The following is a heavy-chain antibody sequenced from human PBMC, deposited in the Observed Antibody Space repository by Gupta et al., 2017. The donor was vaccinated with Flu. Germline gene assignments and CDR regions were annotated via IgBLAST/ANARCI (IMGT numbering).Heavy chain of an antibody. V-gene: IGHV1-69*06. CDR3: AGYPAVTRFYLDS. CDR1: GGTFSRYG. D-gene: IGHD2-21*02. CDR2: IGPIFGTP. J-gene: IGHJ4*02. Sequence: QVHLVQSGAEVRKPGSSVTVSCKAPGGTFSRYGINWVRQAPGQGLEWMGRIGPIFGTPDYSQRFEGRVTITVDKPTNTVFMELNSLRSEDTAVYYCAGYPAVTRFYLDSWGQGTLVTVSS.